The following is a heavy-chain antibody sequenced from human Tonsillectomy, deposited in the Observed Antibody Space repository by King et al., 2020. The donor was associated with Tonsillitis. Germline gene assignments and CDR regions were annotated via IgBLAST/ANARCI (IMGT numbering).Heavy chain of an antibody. Sequence: QLQESGPGLVKPSETLSLTCTVSGGSISSTTYYWGWIRQPPGKGLEWIGSIYYSGNTYYNPSLKSRVTISVDTSKNQFSLKLSSVTAADTAVYYCARNYCSTTSCYTEYFQHWGQGTLVTVSS. CDR3: ARNYCSTTSCYTEYFQH. CDR2: IYYSGNT. J-gene: IGHJ1*01. D-gene: IGHD2-2*02. CDR1: GGSISSTTYY. V-gene: IGHV4-39*01.